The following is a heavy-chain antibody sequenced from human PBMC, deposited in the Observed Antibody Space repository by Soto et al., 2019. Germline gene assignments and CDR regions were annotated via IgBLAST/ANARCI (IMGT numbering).Heavy chain of an antibody. CDR3: ARGSSSWTYFDY. Sequence: SLTCSVSGGSISGYSWSWIRQPPGKGLEWIGYFYHSGNTNYNPSLKSRVTMSVDTSENQFSLKLSSLTTADTALYYCARGSSSWTYFDYWGQGTLVTVSS. CDR1: GGSISGYS. V-gene: IGHV4-59*01. J-gene: IGHJ4*02. CDR2: FYHSGNT. D-gene: IGHD6-13*01.